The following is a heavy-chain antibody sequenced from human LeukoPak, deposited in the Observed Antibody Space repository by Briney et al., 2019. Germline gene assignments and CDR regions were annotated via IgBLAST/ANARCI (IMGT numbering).Heavy chain of an antibody. V-gene: IGHV3-30-3*01. J-gene: IGHJ6*02. D-gene: IGHD3-16*01. CDR1: GFTFSSYA. Sequence: PGGSLRLSCAASGFTFSSYAMHWVRQAPGKGLEWVAVISYDGSNKYYADSVKGRFTISRDNSKNTLYLQMNSLRAEDTAVYYCARDLITFGGVIYYYYGMDVWGQGTTVTVSS. CDR2: ISYDGSNK. CDR3: ARDLITFGGVIYYYYGMDV.